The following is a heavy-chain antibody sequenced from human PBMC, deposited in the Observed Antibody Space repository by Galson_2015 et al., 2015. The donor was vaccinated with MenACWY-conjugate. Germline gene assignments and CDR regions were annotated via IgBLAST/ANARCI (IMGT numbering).Heavy chain of an antibody. CDR2: ISPIDSKT. V-gene: IGHV5-51*01. D-gene: IGHD1-26*01. J-gene: IGHJ6*02. CDR1: GYNFITYW. Sequence: QSGAEVKKPGESLKISCKASGYNFITYWIGWVRQVPGKGLEWMGLISPIDSKTRYSPAFEGRVTISAGNSITTAYLQWNSLPASDTAMYYCARHPPGGRGMDVWGQGTTVTVSS. CDR3: ARHPPGGRGMDV.